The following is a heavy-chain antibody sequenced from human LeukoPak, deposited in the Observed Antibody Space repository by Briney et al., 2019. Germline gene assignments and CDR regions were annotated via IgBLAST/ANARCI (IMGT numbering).Heavy chain of an antibody. CDR1: GYTFTSYG. D-gene: IGHD6-13*01. CDR3: ARDAFRIAAAGTPYYYYYGMDV. CDR2: ISAYNGNT. J-gene: IGHJ6*02. V-gene: IGHV1-18*01. Sequence: ASVTVSCTASGYTFTSYGISWVRQAPGQGLEWMGWISAYNGNTNYTQKLQGRVTMTTDTSTSTAYMELRGLRSDDTAVYYCARDAFRIAAAGTPYYYYYGMDVWGQGTTVTVSS.